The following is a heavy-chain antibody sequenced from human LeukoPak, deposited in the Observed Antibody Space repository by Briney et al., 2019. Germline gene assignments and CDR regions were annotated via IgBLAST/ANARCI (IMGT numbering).Heavy chain of an antibody. CDR2: ISYDGSNK. J-gene: IGHJ4*02. CDR1: GFTLSDFA. CDR3: ARDRGYSYGYYY. Sequence: PGGSLRVSCAASGFTLSDFAIHWVRQAPGKGLEWVAVISYDGSNKYYGDSVKGRFTISRDNAKNSLYLQMNSLRAEDTAVYYCARDRGYSYGYYYWGQGTLVTVSS. D-gene: IGHD5-18*01. V-gene: IGHV3-30-3*01.